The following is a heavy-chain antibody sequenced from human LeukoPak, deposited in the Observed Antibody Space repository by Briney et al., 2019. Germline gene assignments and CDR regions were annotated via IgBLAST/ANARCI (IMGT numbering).Heavy chain of an antibody. V-gene: IGHV3-21*01. J-gene: IGHJ3*02. D-gene: IGHD3-3*01. CDR1: GFTFSSYS. CDR2: ISSSSSYI. CDR3: ASDAIFGVVTPYDAFDI. Sequence: GGSLRLSCAASGFTFSSYSMNWVRQAPGKGLEWVSSISSSSSYIYYADSVKGRFTISRDNAKNSLYLQMNSLRAEDTAVYYCASDAIFGVVTPYDAFDIWAKGQWSPSLQ.